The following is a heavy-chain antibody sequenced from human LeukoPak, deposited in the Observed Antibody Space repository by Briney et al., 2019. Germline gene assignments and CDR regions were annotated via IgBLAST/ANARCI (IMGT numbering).Heavy chain of an antibody. Sequence: GESLKISCKGSGYSFTSYWIGWVRQMPGKGLEWMGIFYPGDSDTRYSPSFQGQVTFSADKSISTAYLQWSSLKASDTAMYYCAKTAAPTGRYYFDYWGQGTLVTVSS. J-gene: IGHJ4*02. CDR3: AKTAAPTGRYYFDY. CDR2: FYPGDSDT. D-gene: IGHD6-13*01. V-gene: IGHV5-51*01. CDR1: GYSFTSYW.